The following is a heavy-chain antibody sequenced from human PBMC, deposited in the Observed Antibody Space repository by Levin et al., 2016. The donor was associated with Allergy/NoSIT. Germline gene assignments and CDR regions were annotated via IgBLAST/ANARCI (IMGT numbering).Heavy chain of an antibody. D-gene: IGHD3-3*01. Sequence: WVRQAPGQGLEWMGIINPSGGSTSYAQKFQGRVTMTRDTSTSTVYMELSSLRSDDTAVYYCARGPRITIFGVVIEEIDYWGQGTLVTVSS. J-gene: IGHJ4*02. CDR2: INPSGGST. CDR3: ARGPRITIFGVVIEEIDY. V-gene: IGHV1-46*01.